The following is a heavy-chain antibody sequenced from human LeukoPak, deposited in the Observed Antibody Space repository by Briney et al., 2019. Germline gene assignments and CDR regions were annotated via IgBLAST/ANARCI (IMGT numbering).Heavy chain of an antibody. CDR3: ASASESFDY. J-gene: IGHJ4*02. V-gene: IGHV1-69*04. CDR1: GGTFSSYA. CDR2: IIPIFGIA. Sequence: GASVKVSCKASGGTFSSYAISWVRQAPGQGLEWMGRIIPIFGIANYAQKFHGRVTITADKSTSTAYMELSSLRSEDTAVYYCASASESFDYWGQGTLVTVSS.